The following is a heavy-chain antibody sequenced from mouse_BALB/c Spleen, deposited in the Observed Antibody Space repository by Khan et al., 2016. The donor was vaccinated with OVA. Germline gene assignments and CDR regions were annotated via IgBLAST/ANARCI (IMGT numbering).Heavy chain of an antibody. CDR3: AGPPYLSYTLDY. CDR1: GYTFTNYG. D-gene: IGHD2-10*01. Sequence: QIQLVQSGPELKKPGETVKISCKASGYTFTNYGMNWVKQSPGKALKWMGWINTYTGEPTYADDFKGRFAFSLETSASTAYLQINNLKTEDTATYFCAGPPYLSYTLDYWGQGTSVTVSS. CDR2: INTYTGEP. J-gene: IGHJ4*01. V-gene: IGHV9-3-1*01.